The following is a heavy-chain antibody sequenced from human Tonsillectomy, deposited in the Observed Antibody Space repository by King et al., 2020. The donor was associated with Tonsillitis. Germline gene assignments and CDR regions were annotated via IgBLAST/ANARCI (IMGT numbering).Heavy chain of an antibody. CDR3: ARVLDSEFGSSQP. D-gene: IGHD3-10*01. J-gene: IGHJ4*02. CDR1: GFTFSSYW. Sequence: VQLVESGGGLVQPGGSLRLSCAASGFTFSSYWMHWVRQAPGKGLAWVSRINSDGSTTNYADSVKGRFTISRDNAKNTLYLQMNSLRAADTAVYYCARVLDSEFGSSQPWGQGTLVTVSS. V-gene: IGHV3-74*01. CDR2: INSDGSTT.